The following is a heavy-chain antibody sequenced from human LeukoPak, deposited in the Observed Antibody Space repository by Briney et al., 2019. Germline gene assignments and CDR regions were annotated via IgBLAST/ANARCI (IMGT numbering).Heavy chain of an antibody. V-gene: IGHV1-8*01. CDR3: ARGLGDYNTDWFPVSGY. Sequence: ASVKVSCKASGYTFTTHDLTWVRQATGQRLEWMGWMNPGSGDTAYAQKFQGRVTMTRDTSMSTPYMELNSLGSEDTAIYYCARGLGDYNTDWFPVSGYWGQGTPVTVSS. CDR2: MNPGSGDT. D-gene: IGHD3-9*01. CDR1: GYTFTTHD. J-gene: IGHJ4*02.